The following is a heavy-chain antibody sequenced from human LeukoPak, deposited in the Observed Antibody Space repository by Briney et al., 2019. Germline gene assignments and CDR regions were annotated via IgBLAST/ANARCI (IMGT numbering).Heavy chain of an antibody. CDR2: ISDSGDST. CDR1: GFTFSNFG. V-gene: IGHV3-23*01. CDR3: ARGGDSGYDPYFDY. Sequence: GSLRLSCAASGFTFSNFGISWVRQAPGKGLEWVSAISDSGDSTYYADSVKGRFTVSRDNSKNTLYLQMNSLRAEDTAVYYCARGGDSGYDPYFDYWGQGTLVTVSS. D-gene: IGHD5-12*01. J-gene: IGHJ4*02.